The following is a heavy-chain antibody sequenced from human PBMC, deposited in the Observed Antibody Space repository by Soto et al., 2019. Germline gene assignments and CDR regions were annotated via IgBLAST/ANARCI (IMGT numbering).Heavy chain of an antibody. V-gene: IGHV3-72*01. D-gene: IGHD3-22*01. J-gene: IGHJ4*02. CDR3: VRATYFSDCSGYTRCFEY. CDR2: FRDKAQGYST. Sequence: EVQLVESGGGLVQPGGSLRLSCAGAGVTLSDHYIEWVRQAPGKGLEWVGRFRDKAQGYSTAYAGSVKGRFTTPRYESKNSVYLQMNSPNTDDTAVYYCVRATYFSDCSGYTRCFEYRGQGTMVAVAA. CDR1: GVTLSDHY.